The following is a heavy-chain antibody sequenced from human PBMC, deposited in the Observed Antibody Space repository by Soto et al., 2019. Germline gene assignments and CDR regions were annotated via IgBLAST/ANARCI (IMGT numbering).Heavy chain of an antibody. CDR3: ARDHIPVSIRYNWFDP. CDR1: GFNCGSYG. J-gene: IGHJ5*02. Sequence: RWSLRLSCVASGFNCGSYGMYWFRQAPGKRLEWVSSISAVSTYIYYGDSVKGRFTISRDNAKNSMFLQMDSLTVEDTAVYYCARDHIPVSIRYNWFDPWGQGTLVTVSS. D-gene: IGHD4-4*01. V-gene: IGHV3-21*01. CDR2: ISAVSTYI.